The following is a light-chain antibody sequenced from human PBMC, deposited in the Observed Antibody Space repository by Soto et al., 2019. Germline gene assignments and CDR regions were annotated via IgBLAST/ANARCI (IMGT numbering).Light chain of an antibody. CDR2: SND. Sequence: QSVLTQPPSASGTPGPRVTFSCSGSTSNIGSNAVNWYQQLPGTAPKLLIYSNDRRPSGVPDRFSGSKSGTSASLAISRLQSEDEADYYCTAWDDSLNGRLFGGGTKVTVL. CDR3: TAWDDSLNGRL. J-gene: IGLJ2*01. CDR1: TSNIGSNA. V-gene: IGLV1-44*01.